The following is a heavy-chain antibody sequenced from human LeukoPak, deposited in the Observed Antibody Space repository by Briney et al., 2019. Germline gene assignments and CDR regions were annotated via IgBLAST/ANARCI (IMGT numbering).Heavy chain of an antibody. CDR1: VGSISGYY. D-gene: IGHD5-12*01. CDR3: ARVNWSGYDFRGAFDI. Sequence: SETLSLTCTVSVGSISGYYWTWLRQPPGKGLEWIGYIYYSGSTNSNPSLKSRVTISVDTSKKQFSLKLRSVTAADTAVYYCARVNWSGYDFRGAFDIWGQGTMVTVSS. CDR2: IYYSGST. V-gene: IGHV4-59*01. J-gene: IGHJ3*02.